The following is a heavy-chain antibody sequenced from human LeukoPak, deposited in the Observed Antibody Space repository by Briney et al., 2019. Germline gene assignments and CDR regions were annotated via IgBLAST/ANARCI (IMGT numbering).Heavy chain of an antibody. J-gene: IGHJ4*02. Sequence: PGGSLRLSCAASGFTFSSYAMSWVRQAPGKGLEWVSAISGSGGSTYYADSVKGRFTISRDNSKNTLYLQMNSLRAEDTAVYYCAKDGSRTRAYGSSGGYWGQGTLVTVSS. CDR1: GFTFSSYA. CDR2: ISGSGGST. V-gene: IGHV3-23*01. D-gene: IGHD6-13*01. CDR3: AKDGSRTRAYGSSGGY.